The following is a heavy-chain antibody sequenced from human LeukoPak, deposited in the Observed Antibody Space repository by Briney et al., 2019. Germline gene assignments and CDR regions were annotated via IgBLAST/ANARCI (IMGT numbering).Heavy chain of an antibody. CDR1: GVSFSGYY. V-gene: IGHV4-34*01. Sequence: PSETLSLTCAVYGVSFSGYYWSWIRQPPGKGLEWIGEINHSGSTNYNPSLKSRVTISVDTSKNQFSLKLSSVTAADTAVYYCARALEPRVYYYGMDVWGQGTTVTVSS. CDR3: ARALEPRVYYYGMDV. CDR2: INHSGST. D-gene: IGHD1-1*01. J-gene: IGHJ6*02.